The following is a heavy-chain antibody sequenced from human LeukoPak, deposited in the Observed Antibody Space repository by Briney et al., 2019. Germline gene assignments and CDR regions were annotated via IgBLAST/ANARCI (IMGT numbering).Heavy chain of an antibody. Sequence: PGGSLRLSCAASGFTVSSNYMNWVRQAPGKGLEWVSYITGSSSSIYYADSVKGRFTISRDNAKNLLYLQMNSLRAEDTAVYYCAREPTYSSSWHTSCDYWGQGILVTVSS. D-gene: IGHD6-13*01. CDR3: AREPTYSSSWHTSCDY. V-gene: IGHV3-48*01. CDR1: GFTVSSNY. J-gene: IGHJ4*02. CDR2: ITGSSSSI.